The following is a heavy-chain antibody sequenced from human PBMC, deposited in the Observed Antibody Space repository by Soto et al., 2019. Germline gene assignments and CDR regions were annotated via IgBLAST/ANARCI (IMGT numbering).Heavy chain of an antibody. CDR1: GFTFSDYY. D-gene: IGHD1-26*01. CDR2: ISSSSSYT. Sequence: GGSLRLSCAASGFTFSDYYMSWIRQAPGKGLEWVSYISSSSSYTNYADSVKGRFTISRDNAKNSLYLQMNSLRAEDMAVYYCARGVGATQLAYWGQGTLVTVSS. V-gene: IGHV3-11*06. J-gene: IGHJ4*02. CDR3: ARGVGATQLAY.